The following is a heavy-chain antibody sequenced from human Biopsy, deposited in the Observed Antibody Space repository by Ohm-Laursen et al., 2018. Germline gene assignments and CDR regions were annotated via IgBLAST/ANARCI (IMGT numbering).Heavy chain of an antibody. J-gene: IGHJ2*01. V-gene: IGHV4-34*01. D-gene: IGHD3-22*01. Sequence: GTLSLTCAVYGGSFSDYYWSWIRQPPGKGLEWIGEINHRGATNYNPSLKSRVTISVDTSKNQFSLRLTSVTAADTAIYYCARDRGYYSDRTVPGYFDLWGRGTLVTVSS. CDR1: GGSFSDYY. CDR2: INHRGAT. CDR3: ARDRGYYSDRTVPGYFDL.